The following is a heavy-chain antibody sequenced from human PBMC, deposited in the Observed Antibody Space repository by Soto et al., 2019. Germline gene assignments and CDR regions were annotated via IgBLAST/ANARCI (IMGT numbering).Heavy chain of an antibody. J-gene: IGHJ6*01. CDR1: VGSISIGDYY. V-gene: IGHV4-30-4*01. D-gene: IGHD6-19*01. CDR2: IYYSGST. CDR3: ARDRGPVAGYYSYYYGMDV. Sequence: SETLSLTCTFSVGSISIGDYYWSWIRQPPGKGLEWIGYIYYSGSTYYNPSLKSRVTISVDTSKNQFSLKLSSVTAADTAVYYCARDRGPVAGYYSYYYGMDVWGQGTTVTVSS.